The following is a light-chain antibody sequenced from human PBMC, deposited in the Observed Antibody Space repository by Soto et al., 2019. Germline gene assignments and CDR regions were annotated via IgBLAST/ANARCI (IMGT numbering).Light chain of an antibody. CDR2: QDN. CDR1: KLGDKF. CDR3: QAWDSSTPYV. Sequence: SYELTQPPSVSVSPGQTASITCSGDKLGDKFACWYQQKPGQSPVLVIYQDNRRPSGIPERFSGSNSGNTATLTISGTQAMDAADYYCQAWDSSTPYVFGTGTKLTVL. V-gene: IGLV3-1*01. J-gene: IGLJ1*01.